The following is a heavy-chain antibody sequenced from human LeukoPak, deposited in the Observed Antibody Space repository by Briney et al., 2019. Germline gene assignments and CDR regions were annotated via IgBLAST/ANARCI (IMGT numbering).Heavy chain of an antibody. Sequence: SETLSLTCTVSGGSISSGGYYWSWIRQHPGKGLEWIGYIYYSGSTYYNPSLKSRVTISVDTSKNQFSLKLSSVTAADTAVYYRARDTIFGVVSNWGQGTLVTVSS. J-gene: IGHJ4*02. V-gene: IGHV4-31*03. CDR1: GGSISSGGYY. D-gene: IGHD3-3*01. CDR2: IYYSGST. CDR3: ARDTIFGVVSN.